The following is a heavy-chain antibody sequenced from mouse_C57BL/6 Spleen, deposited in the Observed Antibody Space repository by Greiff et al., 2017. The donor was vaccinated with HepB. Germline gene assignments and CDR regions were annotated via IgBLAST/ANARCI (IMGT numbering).Heavy chain of an antibody. CDR1: GYAFSSSW. CDR2: IYPGDGDT. Sequence: QVQLQQSGPELVKPGASVKISCKASGYAFSSSWMNWVKQRPGKGLEWIGRIYPGDGDTNYNGKFKGKATLTADKSSSTAYMQLSSLTSEDSAVYFCARLSPRGYYYAMDYWGQGTSVTVSS. J-gene: IGHJ4*01. D-gene: IGHD3-3*01. CDR3: ARLSPRGYYYAMDY. V-gene: IGHV1-82*01.